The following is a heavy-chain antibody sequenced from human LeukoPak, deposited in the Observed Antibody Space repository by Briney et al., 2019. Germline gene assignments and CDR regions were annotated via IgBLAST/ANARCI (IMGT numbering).Heavy chain of an antibody. J-gene: IGHJ4*02. Sequence: GGSLRLSCAASGFTFSSYEMNWVRQAPGKGLEWVSYISSSGSTIYYADSVKGRFTISRDNAKNSLYLQMNSLRAEDTAVYYCAVNSRWISGWYPDFDYWGQGTLVTVSS. CDR3: AVNSRWISGWYPDFDY. V-gene: IGHV3-48*03. CDR1: GFTFSSYE. CDR2: ISSSGSTI. D-gene: IGHD6-19*01.